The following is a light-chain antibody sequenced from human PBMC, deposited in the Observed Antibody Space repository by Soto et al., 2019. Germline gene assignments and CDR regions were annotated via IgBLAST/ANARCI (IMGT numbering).Light chain of an antibody. J-gene: IGKJ4*01. CDR1: QSISSY. CDR3: QQSYSPTLT. Sequence: DIQMTQSPSSLSASVGDRVTITCRASQSISSYLNWYQQKPGKAPKLLIYGATSLQGGVPSRFSGSGSGTDFTLTISTLQLEDFVTYYCQQSYSPTLTFGGGTKVEI. CDR2: GAT. V-gene: IGKV1-39*01.